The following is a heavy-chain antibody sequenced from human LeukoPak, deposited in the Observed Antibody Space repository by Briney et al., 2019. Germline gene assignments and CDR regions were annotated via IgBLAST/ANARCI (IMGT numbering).Heavy chain of an antibody. D-gene: IGHD3-22*01. CDR2: IGTAGDP. CDR1: GFTFSSYD. V-gene: IGHV3-13*05. Sequence: QPGGSLRLSCAASGFTFSSYDMHWVRQATGKGLEWVSAIGTAGDPYYPGSVKGRFTISRENAKNSLYLQMNSLRAGDTAVYYCARGFTTGMISGYFSGMDVWGQETTVTVSS. CDR3: ARGFTTGMISGYFSGMDV. J-gene: IGHJ6*02.